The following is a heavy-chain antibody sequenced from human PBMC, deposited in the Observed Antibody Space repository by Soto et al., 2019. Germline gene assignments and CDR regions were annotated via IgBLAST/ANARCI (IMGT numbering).Heavy chain of an antibody. J-gene: IGHJ4*02. V-gene: IGHV3-74*01. CDR2: INSDGGRT. Sequence: GGSLRLSCAASGFTVSSNYISWVRQAPGKGLEWVSLINSDGGRTNYADSVKGRFTISRDNAKTTLYLQMNSLRVEDTAVYFCARAIGASDAYWGQGTLVTVSS. CDR3: ARAIGASDAY. D-gene: IGHD1-26*01. CDR1: GFTVSSNY.